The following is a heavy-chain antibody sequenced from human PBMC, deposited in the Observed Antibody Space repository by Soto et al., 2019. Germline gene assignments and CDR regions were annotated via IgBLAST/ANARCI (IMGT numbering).Heavy chain of an antibody. J-gene: IGHJ4*02. Sequence: GSLRLSCAVSGVTFSPYSMNWVRQAPGKGLEWISYISSGGDTIYYADSVRGRFTVSRDNTKNSLYLQMDSLRDEDTAVYYCARDRSTIYGVVTPIDYWGKGTLVTVSS. CDR1: GVTFSPYS. CDR2: ISSGGDTI. V-gene: IGHV3-48*02. D-gene: IGHD3-3*01. CDR3: ARDRSTIYGVVTPIDY.